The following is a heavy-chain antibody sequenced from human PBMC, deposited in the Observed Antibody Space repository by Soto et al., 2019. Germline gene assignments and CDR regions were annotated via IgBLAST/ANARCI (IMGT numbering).Heavy chain of an antibody. V-gene: IGHV4-30-2*01. J-gene: IGHJ5*02. CDR2: IYHTGST. D-gene: IGHD6-6*01. CDR1: GCSISSGGYS. Sequence: QLQLQESGSGLVKPSQTLSLTCAVSGCSISSGGYSWSGIRQPPGKGLEWIGYIYHTGSTCYNPYLTSRVTISVDRSKNQFPLKLRSVTAADTDVYYCASVPTPWGQGTLVTVSS. CDR3: ASVPTP.